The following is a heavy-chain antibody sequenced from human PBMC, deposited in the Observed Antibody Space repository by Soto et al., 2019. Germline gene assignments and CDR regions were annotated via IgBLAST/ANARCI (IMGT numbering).Heavy chain of an antibody. CDR3: AAQSYCSSTSCLGPNYYYGMDV. Sequence: GESLKISCKVFGDSFTGFWVGWVRQVPGKGLEWVASIYPRDSDVRYNPSFQGQVTISADRSTTTAYLQWSSLKASDTAMYYCAAQSYCSSTSCLGPNYYYGMDVWGQGTTVTVSS. D-gene: IGHD2-2*01. CDR1: GDSFTGFW. V-gene: IGHV5-51*01. CDR2: IYPRDSDV. J-gene: IGHJ6*02.